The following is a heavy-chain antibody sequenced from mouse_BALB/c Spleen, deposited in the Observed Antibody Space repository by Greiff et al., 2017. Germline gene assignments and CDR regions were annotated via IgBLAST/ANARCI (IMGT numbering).Heavy chain of an antibody. J-gene: IGHJ2*01. D-gene: IGHD1-2*01. Sequence: EVQLQQSGPGLVKPSQSLSLTCSATGYSITSGYYWNLIRQFPGNKLEWMGYISYSGSTSYNPSLKSRISITRDTSKNQFFLQLNSVTTEDTATYYCARGGVRLHYFDYWGQGTTLTVSS. CDR2: ISYSGST. CDR3: ARGGVRLHYFDY. V-gene: IGHV3-2*02. CDR1: GYSITSGYY.